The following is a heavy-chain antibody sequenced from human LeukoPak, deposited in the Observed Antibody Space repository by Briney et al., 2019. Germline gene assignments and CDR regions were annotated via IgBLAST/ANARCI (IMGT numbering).Heavy chain of an antibody. CDR1: GFTFSSYS. CDR2: ISSSSSYI. CDR3: ARAYYYDSSGYSCIGY. V-gene: IGHV3-21*01. D-gene: IGHD3-22*01. J-gene: IGHJ4*02. Sequence: GGSLRLSCAASGFTFSSYSMNWVRQAPGKGLEWVSSISSSSSYIYYADSVKGRFTISRDNAKNSLYLQMNSLRAKDTAVYYCARAYYYDSSGYSCIGYWGQGTLVTVSS.